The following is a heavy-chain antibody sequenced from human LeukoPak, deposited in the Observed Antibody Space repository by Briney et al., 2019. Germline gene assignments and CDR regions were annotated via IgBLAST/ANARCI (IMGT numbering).Heavy chain of an antibody. D-gene: IGHD2-2*01. Sequence: PSETLSLTCTVSGYSISSGGFYWSWIRQHPGKGLEWIGYIYYSGSAYYNPSLESRVTISVDTSKNHFSLKLSSVTAADTAVYYCAGVRCSSASCYGGGWFDPWGQGTLVTVSS. CDR2: IYYSGSA. J-gene: IGHJ5*02. CDR1: GYSISSGGFY. CDR3: AGVRCSSASCYGGGWFDP. V-gene: IGHV4-31*03.